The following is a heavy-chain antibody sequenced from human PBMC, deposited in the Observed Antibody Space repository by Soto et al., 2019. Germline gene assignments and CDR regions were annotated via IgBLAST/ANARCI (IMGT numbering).Heavy chain of an antibody. CDR2: ISSSSSYT. D-gene: IGHD6-6*01. Sequence: GGSLRLSCASSGFTFSDYYMSWIRQAPGKGLEWVSYISSSSSYTNYADSVKGRFTISRDNAKNSLYLQMNSLRAEDTAVYYCARRDSSLVYSCMDVWGQGTTVTVSS. J-gene: IGHJ6*02. CDR1: GFTFSDYY. CDR3: ARRDSSLVYSCMDV. V-gene: IGHV3-11*06.